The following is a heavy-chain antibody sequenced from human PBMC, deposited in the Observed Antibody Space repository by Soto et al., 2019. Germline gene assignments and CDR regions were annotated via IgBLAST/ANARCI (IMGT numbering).Heavy chain of an antibody. Sequence: SETLSLTCTVSGGSVSSGAYYWSWIRQHPGKGLEWIGYMYYSGTTYYNPSLKSRVTMSADTSKNQFSLKLNSVTAADTAVYYCARALAVRPTGYLSYFDYWGLGTRVTVAS. J-gene: IGHJ4*02. CDR1: GGSVSSGAYY. V-gene: IGHV4-31*03. CDR3: ARALAVRPTGYLSYFDY. CDR2: MYYSGTT. D-gene: IGHD6-6*01.